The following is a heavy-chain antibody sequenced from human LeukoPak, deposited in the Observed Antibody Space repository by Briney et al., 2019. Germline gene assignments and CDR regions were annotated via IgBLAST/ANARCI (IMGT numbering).Heavy chain of an antibody. J-gene: IGHJ3*02. CDR1: GGTFSSYA. V-gene: IGHV1-69*04. CDR2: IIPILGIA. Sequence: SVKVSCKASGGTFSSYAISWVRQAPGQGLEWMGRIIPILGIANYAQKFQGRVTITADKSTSTAYMELSRLRSDDTAVYYCARDGSRYCSGGSCYGRAFDIWGQGTMVTVSS. D-gene: IGHD2-15*01. CDR3: ARDGSRYCSGGSCYGRAFDI.